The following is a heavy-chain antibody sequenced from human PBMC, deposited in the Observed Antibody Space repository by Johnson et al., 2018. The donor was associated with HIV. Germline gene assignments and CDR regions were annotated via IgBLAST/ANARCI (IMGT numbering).Heavy chain of an antibody. CDR1: GFTFSTNW. CDR3: AREGGAAAPDAFDI. D-gene: IGHD2-2*01. V-gene: IGHV3-74*01. Sequence: VQLVESGGGVVQPGRSLRLSCVGSGFTFSTNWMHWVRQAPGKGLVWVSRINSDGSSTSYADSVKGRFTISRDNAKNSLYLQMNSLRAEDTAVYYCAREGGAAAPDAFDIWGQGTMVTVSS. J-gene: IGHJ3*02. CDR2: INSDGSST.